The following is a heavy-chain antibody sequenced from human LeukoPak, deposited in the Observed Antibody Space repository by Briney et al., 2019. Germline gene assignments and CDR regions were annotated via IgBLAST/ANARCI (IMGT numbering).Heavy chain of an antibody. D-gene: IGHD3-22*01. CDR2: INHSGST. Sequence: SETLSLTCTVYGGSFSGYYWSWIRQPPGKGLGWIGEINHSGSTNYNPSLKSRVTISVDTSKNQFSLKLSSVTAADTAVYYCAVLYYYDSSGYSHFDYWGQGTLVTVSS. CDR3: AVLYYYDSSGYSHFDY. CDR1: GGSFSGYY. J-gene: IGHJ4*02. V-gene: IGHV4-34*01.